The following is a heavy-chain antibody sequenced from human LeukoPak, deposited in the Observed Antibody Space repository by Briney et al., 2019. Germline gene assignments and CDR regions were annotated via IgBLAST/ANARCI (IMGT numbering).Heavy chain of an antibody. CDR2: IQWDDDK. CDR1: GFSLSTRGMG. J-gene: IGHJ3*02. D-gene: IGHD3-22*01. CDR3: ARNYYDSSGPRNAFDI. Sequence: ESAPTLLNTTPTLTLTCTFSGFSLSTRGMGVGWIRQPPGKALEWLAHIQWDDDKFYSTSLKTRLTISKDTSKNQVVLTMTIMDPVDTATYYFARNYYDSSGPRNAFDIWGQGTMVTVSS. V-gene: IGHV2-70*04.